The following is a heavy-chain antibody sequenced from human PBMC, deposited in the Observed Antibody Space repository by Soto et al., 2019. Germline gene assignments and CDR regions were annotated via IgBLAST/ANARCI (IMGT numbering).Heavy chain of an antibody. J-gene: IGHJ6*02. Sequence: EVQLLESGGGLVQPGGSLRLSCAASGFTFSSYAMSWVRQAPGKGLEWVSAISGSGGSTYYADSVKGRFTISRDNSKNTRDVQMNSLCAEDTAVYYCDKDFVVTTIGVYNPSEYYYHGMDVWGQGTTVTVSS. CDR3: DKDFVVTTIGVYNPSEYYYHGMDV. CDR1: GFTFSSYA. V-gene: IGHV3-23*01. D-gene: IGHD3-3*01. CDR2: ISGSGGST.